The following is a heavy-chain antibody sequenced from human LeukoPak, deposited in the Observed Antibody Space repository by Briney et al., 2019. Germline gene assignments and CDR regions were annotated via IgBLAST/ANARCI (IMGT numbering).Heavy chain of an antibody. CDR3: ARDSIVATILNWFDP. Sequence: GGSLRLSCAASGFTFSSYSMNWVRQAPGKGLEWVSSISSSSYIYYADSVKGRFTISRDNAKNSLYLQMNSLRAEDTAVYYCARDSIVATILNWFDPWGQGTLVTVSS. D-gene: IGHD5-12*01. V-gene: IGHV3-21*01. CDR1: GFTFSSYS. J-gene: IGHJ5*02. CDR2: ISSSSYI.